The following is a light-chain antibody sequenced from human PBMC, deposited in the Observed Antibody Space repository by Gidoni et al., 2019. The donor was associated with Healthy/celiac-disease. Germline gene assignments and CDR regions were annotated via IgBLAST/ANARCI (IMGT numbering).Light chain of an antibody. CDR2: AAS. Sequence: DIPMTQSPSSLSASVGSRVPITCRASQSISSYLNWYQQKPGKAPKLLIYAASSLQSGVPSRFSGSGSGTDFTLTISSLQPEDFATYYCQQSYSTPPTFGQGTKVEIK. J-gene: IGKJ1*01. CDR3: QQSYSTPPT. CDR1: QSISSY. V-gene: IGKV1-39*01.